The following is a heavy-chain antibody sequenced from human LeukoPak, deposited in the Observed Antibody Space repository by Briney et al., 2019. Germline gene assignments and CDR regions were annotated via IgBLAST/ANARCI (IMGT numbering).Heavy chain of an antibody. J-gene: IGHJ4*02. CDR1: GGSSSSSNYY. V-gene: IGHV4-39*07. CDR2: VYHGGST. D-gene: IGHD6-19*01. CDR3: RRENCMAAGAN. Sequence: SETLSLTCSVSGGSSSSSNYYWGWIRQAPGSGLEWIGSVYHGGSTYDNPSLKSRVAISLDTSKNQSSLKVTSVTAADTAVYYCRRENCMAAGANWGQGTLVTVS.